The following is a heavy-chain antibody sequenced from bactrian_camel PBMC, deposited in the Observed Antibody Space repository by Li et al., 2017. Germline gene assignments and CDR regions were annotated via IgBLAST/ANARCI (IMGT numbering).Heavy chain of an antibody. CDR2: DNGVGTT. V-gene: IGHV3S53*01. CDR1: GSIQRTNC. D-gene: IGHD2*01. CDR3: AANFGPYCSGPYLARRANF. Sequence: VQLVESGGGSVQAGGSLRLSCAASGSIQRTNCMGWFRQAPGKERDWVATDNGVGTTYYGDSVKGRFAISRDNAKNTVYLQMNSLIPEDTAMYYCAANFGPYCSGPYLARRANFWGQGTQVTVS. J-gene: IGHJ4*01.